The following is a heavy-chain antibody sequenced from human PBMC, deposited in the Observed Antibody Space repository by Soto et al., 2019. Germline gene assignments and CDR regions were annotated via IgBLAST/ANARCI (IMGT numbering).Heavy chain of an antibody. J-gene: IGHJ4*02. Sequence: GGSLRLPWAASGFTIRSFAMSWVRQAPGKGLEWVSAISGSGGSTYYADSVKGRFTISRDNSKNTLYLQMNSLRAEDTAVYYCAKGICTNGVCPGLEYSGQGTLVTLSS. CDR1: GFTIRSFA. D-gene: IGHD2-8*01. CDR2: ISGSGGST. CDR3: AKGICTNGVCPGLEY. V-gene: IGHV3-23*01.